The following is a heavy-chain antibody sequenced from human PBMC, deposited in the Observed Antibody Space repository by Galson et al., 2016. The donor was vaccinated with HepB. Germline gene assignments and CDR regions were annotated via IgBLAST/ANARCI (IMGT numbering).Heavy chain of an antibody. D-gene: IGHD4-17*01. J-gene: IGHJ2*01. CDR3: ATSVYGDYRFDDWYFDL. CDR2: IGPAGDT. CDR1: GFTFSSYD. V-gene: IGHV3-13*04. Sequence: SLRLSCAASGFTFSSYDMHWVRQATGKGLEWVSGIGPAGDTYYPGSVKGRFTISREAAKNSLYLQMNSLAAGDTAVYYCATSVYGDYRFDDWYFDLWGRGTLVTVSA.